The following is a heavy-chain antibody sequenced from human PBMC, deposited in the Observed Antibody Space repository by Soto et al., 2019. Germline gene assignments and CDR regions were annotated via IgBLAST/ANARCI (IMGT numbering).Heavy chain of an antibody. V-gene: IGHV3-23*01. CDR3: VPGSSGTRGEDS. CDR2: VSESGSVT. D-gene: IGHD1-1*01. J-gene: IGHJ4*02. Sequence: QAGGSLRLSCVASRITLINHAMTWVRQAPGKGLEWVSSVSESGSVTYYADSVKGRFTISRDNSKNTLYLQLTNLRVEDTAVYYCVPGSSGTRGEDSWGPGALVTVSS. CDR1: RITLINHA.